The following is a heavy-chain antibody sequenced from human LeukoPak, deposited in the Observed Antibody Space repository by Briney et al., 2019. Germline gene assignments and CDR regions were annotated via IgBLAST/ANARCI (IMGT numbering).Heavy chain of an antibody. V-gene: IGHV3-48*03. D-gene: IGHD1-26*01. Sequence: AGGSLRLSCAASGFTFSNYEMHWVRQAPGKGLEWISYISSSRSTIYYADSVKGRFTISRDNAKNTVYLQMSSLRVEDTAVYYCAKDRSIGTYYTFDQWGQGTLVTVSS. CDR3: AKDRSIGTYYTFDQ. J-gene: IGHJ4*02. CDR1: GFTFSNYE. CDR2: ISSSRSTI.